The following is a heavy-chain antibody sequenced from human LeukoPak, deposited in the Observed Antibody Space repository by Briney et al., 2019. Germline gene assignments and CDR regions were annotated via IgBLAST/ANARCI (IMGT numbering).Heavy chain of an antibody. CDR2: INHSGST. V-gene: IGHV4-34*01. CDR1: GGSFSGYY. J-gene: IGHJ6*02. Sequence: PSETLSLTCAVYGGSFSGYYWSWVRQPPGEGLEWIGEINHSGSTNYNPSLKSRVTISVDTSKNQFSLKLSSVTAADTAVYYCARGMSDILTGYYTGDVPDVWGQGTTVTVSS. CDR3: ARGMSDILTGYYTGDVPDV. D-gene: IGHD3-9*01.